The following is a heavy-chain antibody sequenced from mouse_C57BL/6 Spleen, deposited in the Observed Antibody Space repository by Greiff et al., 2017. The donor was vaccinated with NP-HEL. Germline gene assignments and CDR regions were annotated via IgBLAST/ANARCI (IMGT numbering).Heavy chain of an antibody. D-gene: IGHD2-4*01. CDR2: ISSGSSTI. V-gene: IGHV5-17*01. J-gene: IGHJ3*01. CDR1: GFTFSDYG. CDR3: ARNYDYPSAWFAY. Sequence: VQLQQSGGGLVKPGGSLKLSCAASGFTFSDYGMHWVRQAPEKGLEWVAYISSGSSTIYYADTVKGRFTISRDNAKNTLFLQMTSLRSEDTAMYYCARNYDYPSAWFAYWGQGTLVTVSA.